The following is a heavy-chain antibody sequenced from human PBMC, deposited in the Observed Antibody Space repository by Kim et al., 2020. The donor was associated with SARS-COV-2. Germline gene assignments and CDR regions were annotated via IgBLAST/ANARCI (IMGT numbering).Heavy chain of an antibody. J-gene: IGHJ6*02. V-gene: IGHV4-61*02. D-gene: IGHD5-12*01. CDR3: ARDRVEMATIRRYYYGMDV. CDR1: GGSISSGSYY. CDR2: IYTSGST. Sequence: SETLSLTCTVSGGSISSGSYYWSWIRQPAGKGLEWIGRIYTSGSTNYNPSLKSRVTISVDTSKNQFSLKLSSVTAADTAVYYCARDRVEMATIRRYYYGMDVWGQGTTVTVSS.